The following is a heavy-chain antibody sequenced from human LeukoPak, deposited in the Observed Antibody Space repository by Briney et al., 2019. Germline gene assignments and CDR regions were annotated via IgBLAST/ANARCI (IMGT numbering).Heavy chain of an antibody. CDR1: GFSFSSHA. CDR3: AKDGDSYDSSGAFDY. V-gene: IGHV3-33*03. J-gene: IGHJ4*02. CDR2: VWFDGSST. Sequence: GGSLRPSCAASGFSFSSHAMHWVRQAPGKGLEWVAVVWFDGSSTSYGDSVRGRFNISRDDPKNTVFLQMNSLRAEDTAVYYCAKDGDSYDSSGAFDYWGQGTLVTVSS. D-gene: IGHD3-22*01.